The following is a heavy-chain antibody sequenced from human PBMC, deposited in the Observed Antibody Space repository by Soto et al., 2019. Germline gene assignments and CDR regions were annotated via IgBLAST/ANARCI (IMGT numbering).Heavy chain of an antibody. CDR3: ARATVVVVAATPNWFDP. Sequence: QVQLQESGPGLVKPSQTLSLTRTVSGGSISSGDYYWSWIRQPPGKGLEWIGYIYYSRSTYYNPSLKSRVTISVDTSKNQFSLKLSSVTAADTAVYYCARATVVVVAATPNWFDPWGQGTLVTVSS. J-gene: IGHJ5*02. D-gene: IGHD2-15*01. V-gene: IGHV4-30-4*01. CDR2: IYYSRST. CDR1: GGSISSGDYY.